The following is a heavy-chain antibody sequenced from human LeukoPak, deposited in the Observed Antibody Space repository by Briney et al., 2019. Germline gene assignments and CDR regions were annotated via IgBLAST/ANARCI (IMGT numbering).Heavy chain of an antibody. J-gene: IGHJ6*03. CDR1: GFTFSSYE. CDR3: ARVRVDTAMVIYYYYYMDV. D-gene: IGHD5-18*01. CDR2: ISSSGSTI. Sequence: LPGGSLRLSCAASGFTFSSYEMNWVRQAPGKGLEWVSYISSSGSTIYYADSVKGRFTISRDNAKNSLYLQMNSLRAEDTAVYYCARVRVDTAMVIYYYYYMDVWGKGTTVTVSS. V-gene: IGHV3-48*03.